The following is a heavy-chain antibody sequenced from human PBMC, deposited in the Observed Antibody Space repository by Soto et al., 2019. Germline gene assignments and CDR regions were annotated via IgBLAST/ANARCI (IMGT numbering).Heavy chain of an antibody. D-gene: IGHD2-2*02. V-gene: IGHV5-51*01. CDR3: ARQGYCSSTSCYTVDY. CDR2: IYPGDSNT. Sequence: GESLKISCKASGYSFTIYWIGWVRQMPGKGLEWMGIIYPGDSNTRYSPSFQGQVTISADKSISTAYLQWSSLKASDSAMYLCARQGYCSSTSCYTVDYWGQGTLVTVSS. CDR1: GYSFTIYW. J-gene: IGHJ4*02.